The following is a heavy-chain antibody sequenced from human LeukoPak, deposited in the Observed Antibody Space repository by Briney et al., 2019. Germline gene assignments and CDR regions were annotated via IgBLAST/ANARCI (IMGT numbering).Heavy chain of an antibody. D-gene: IGHD5-18*01. CDR3: ARHGGYSYGPFDY. Sequence: SETLSLTCTVSGGSISSYYWSWIRQPPGKGLEWIGYIYYSGSTNYNPSLKTRVTISVDTSKNQFSLKLSSVTAADTAVYYCARHGGYSYGPFDYWGQGTLVTASS. CDR1: GGSISSYY. CDR2: IYYSGST. J-gene: IGHJ4*02. V-gene: IGHV4-59*08.